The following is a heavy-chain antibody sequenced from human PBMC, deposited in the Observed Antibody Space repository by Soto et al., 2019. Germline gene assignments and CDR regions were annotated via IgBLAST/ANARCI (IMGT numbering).Heavy chain of an antibody. J-gene: IGHJ6*02. CDR2: ISAYNGNT. CDR3: ARAGEDIVVVVAVSYYYYGMDV. V-gene: IGHV1-18*01. D-gene: IGHD2-15*01. Sequence: ASVKVSCKASGYTFTSYGISWVRQAPGQGLEWMGWISAYNGNTNYAQKLQGRVTMTTDTSTSTAYMELRSLRSDDTAVYYCARAGEDIVVVVAVSYYYYGMDVWGQGTTVTVSS. CDR1: GYTFTSYG.